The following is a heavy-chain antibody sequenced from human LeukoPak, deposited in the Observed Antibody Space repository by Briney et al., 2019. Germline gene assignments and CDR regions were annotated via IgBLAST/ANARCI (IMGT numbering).Heavy chain of an antibody. CDR2: INHSGST. CDR1: GGSFSGYY. CDR3: ARASYLSGVVIPFWFDP. Sequence: PSETLSLTCAVYGGSFSGYYWSWIRQPPGKGLEWIGEINHSGSTNYNPSLRSRVTISVDTSKNQFSLKLSSVTAADTAVYYCARASYLSGVVIPFWFDPWGQGTLVTVSS. J-gene: IGHJ5*02. V-gene: IGHV4-34*01. D-gene: IGHD3-3*01.